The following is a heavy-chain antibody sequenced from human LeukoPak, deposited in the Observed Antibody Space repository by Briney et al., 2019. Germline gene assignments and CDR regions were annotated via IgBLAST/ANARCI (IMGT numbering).Heavy chain of an antibody. V-gene: IGHV4-34*01. CDR2: INHSGST. CDR1: GGSFSGYY. J-gene: IGHJ6*02. CDR3: ARVGGTNYYYYGMGV. D-gene: IGHD1-1*01. Sequence: PSETLSLTCAVYGGSFSGYYWSWIRQPPGKGLEWIGEINHSGSTNYNPSLKSRVTISVDTSKNQFSLKLSSVTAADTAVYYCARVGGTNYYYYGMGVWGQGTTVTVSS.